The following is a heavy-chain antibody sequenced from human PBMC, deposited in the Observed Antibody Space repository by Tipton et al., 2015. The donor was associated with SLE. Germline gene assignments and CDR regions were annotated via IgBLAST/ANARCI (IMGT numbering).Heavy chain of an antibody. Sequence: TLSLTCTVSGGSISSYYWSWIRQPPGKGLEWIGYIYHSGSTNYNPSLKSRVTISVDTSKNQFSLKLSSVTAADTAVYYCARFQGNWNWFDPWGQGTLVTVSS. CDR1: GGSISSYY. J-gene: IGHJ5*02. CDR2: IYHSGST. V-gene: IGHV4-59*01. D-gene: IGHD1-20*01. CDR3: ARFQGNWNWFDP.